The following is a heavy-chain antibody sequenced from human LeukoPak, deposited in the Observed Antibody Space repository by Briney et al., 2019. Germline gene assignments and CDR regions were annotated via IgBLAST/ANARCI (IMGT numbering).Heavy chain of an antibody. CDR1: GASISSYY. CDR2: IYTSETT. J-gene: IGHJ4*02. V-gene: IGHV4-4*09. Sequence: SETLSLTCTVSGASISSYYWSWIRQPPGKGLEGIGYIYTSETTNYNPSLRSRVTISLDTSKNQFSLRLSSVTAADTAVYYCARHRSPSSLSYFDIWGQGTLVIVSS. CDR3: ARHRSPSSLSYFDI. D-gene: IGHD6-19*01.